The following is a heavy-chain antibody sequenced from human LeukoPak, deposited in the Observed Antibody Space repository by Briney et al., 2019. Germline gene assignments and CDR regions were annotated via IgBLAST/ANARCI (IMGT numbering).Heavy chain of an antibody. J-gene: IGHJ4*02. D-gene: IGHD1-26*01. Sequence: GESLKISCKGSGYSFTTNWIGWVRQMPGKGLEWMGIIYLGDSDTRYSPSFQGQVTISADKSSSTAYLQWSSLRASDTAIYYCARLTGGATNYYFDCWGQGTLVTVSS. V-gene: IGHV5-51*01. CDR1: GYSFTTNW. CDR2: IYLGDSDT. CDR3: ARLTGGATNYYFDC.